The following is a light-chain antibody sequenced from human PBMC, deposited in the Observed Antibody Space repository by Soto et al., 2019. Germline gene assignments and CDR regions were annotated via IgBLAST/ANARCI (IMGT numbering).Light chain of an antibody. Sequence: SYELTQPPSVSVAPGTTARLTCGGNNIGSKSVHWYQQKPGQAPVLVIYYDSDRPSGIPERFSGSNSGNTATLTISRVEAGDEADYYCQVWDSSSDHVVFGGGTKVTVL. CDR2: YDS. V-gene: IGLV3-21*04. CDR1: NIGSKS. CDR3: QVWDSSSDHVV. J-gene: IGLJ2*01.